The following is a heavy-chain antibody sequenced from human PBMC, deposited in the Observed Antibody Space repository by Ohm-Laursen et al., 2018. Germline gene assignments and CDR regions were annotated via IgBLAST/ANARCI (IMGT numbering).Heavy chain of an antibody. CDR1: GGSFSSYY. CDR2: IYYSGST. V-gene: IGHV4-59*01. CDR3: AAYCSSTSCHNFDY. D-gene: IGHD2-2*01. J-gene: IGHJ4*02. Sequence: SETLSLTCPVYGGSFSSYYWSWIRQPPGKGLEWIGYIYYSGSTNYNPSLKSRVTISVDTSKNQFSLKLSSVTAADTAVYYCAAYCSSTSCHNFDYWGQGTLVTVSS.